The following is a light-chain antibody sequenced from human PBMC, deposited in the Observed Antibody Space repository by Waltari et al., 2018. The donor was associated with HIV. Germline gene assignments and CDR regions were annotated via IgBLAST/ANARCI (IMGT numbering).Light chain of an antibody. CDR1: SSDVGGYNY. Sequence: QSALTQPASVSGSPGQSITISCTGTSSDVGGYNYVSWYLQHPGNAPKLMIYEVSNRPSGVSNRFSGSKSGNTASLTISGLQAEDEADYYCSSYTSTSTLVVFGGGTKLTVL. V-gene: IGLV2-14*01. CDR3: SSYTSTSTLVV. J-gene: IGLJ2*01. CDR2: EVS.